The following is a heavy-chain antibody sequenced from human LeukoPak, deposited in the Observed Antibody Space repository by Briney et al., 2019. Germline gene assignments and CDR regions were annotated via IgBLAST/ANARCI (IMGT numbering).Heavy chain of an antibody. J-gene: IGHJ4*02. CDR1: GFTVSSNY. CDR3: ARATASRFDY. V-gene: IGHV3-53*01. D-gene: IGHD4-17*01. CDR2: IYSGGST. Sequence: GGSLRLSCAASGFTVSSNYMTWVRQAPGKGLEWVSVIYSGGSTYYADSVKGRFTISRDNSKNTLYLQMNSLRAEDTAVYYCARATASRFDYWGRGTLVTVSS.